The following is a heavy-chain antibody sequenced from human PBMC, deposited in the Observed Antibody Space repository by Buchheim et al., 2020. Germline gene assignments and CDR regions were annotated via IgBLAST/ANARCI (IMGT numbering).Heavy chain of an antibody. Sequence: EVQLVESGGGLVQPGGSLRLSCAASGFTFSSYWMHWVRQAPGKGLVWVSRINSDGSSTSYADSVKGRFTISRDNAKHTLYLQMNSLRAEETAVYYCAREGGDIVVVPAASYYGMDVWGQGTT. CDR3: AREGGDIVVVPAASYYGMDV. CDR1: GFTFSSYW. J-gene: IGHJ6*02. V-gene: IGHV3-74*01. D-gene: IGHD2-2*01. CDR2: INSDGSST.